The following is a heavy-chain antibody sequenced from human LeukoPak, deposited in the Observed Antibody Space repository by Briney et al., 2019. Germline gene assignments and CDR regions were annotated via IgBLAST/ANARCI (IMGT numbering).Heavy chain of an antibody. D-gene: IGHD5-12*01. CDR3: ARAQAGNYDWPLDF. CDR2: IIPFLDTS. V-gene: IGHV1-69*05. Sequence: SVKVSCKASGGTFSNYALSWVRQAPGQGLEWMGAIIPFLDTSNYPQKFQDRVTITTDESTSTAYMELSSLRSDDTAVYYCARAQAGNYDWPLDFWGQGTLVTVSS. J-gene: IGHJ4*02. CDR1: GGTFSNYA.